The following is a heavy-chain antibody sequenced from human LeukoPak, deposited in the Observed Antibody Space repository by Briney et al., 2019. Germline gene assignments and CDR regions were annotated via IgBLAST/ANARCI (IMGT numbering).Heavy chain of an antibody. D-gene: IGHD2-2*01. J-gene: IGHJ4*02. CDR3: AKGKCSSNSCYVFDY. CDR2: TRYDGTDK. Sequence: PGGSLRLSCAASGFTFSVYGMHWVRQAPGKGLEWVAFTRYDGTDKHYADSVRGRFTISRDNSKNTLYLQMNSLRAEDTAVYYCAKGKCSSNSCYVFDYWGQGTLVTVSS. V-gene: IGHV3-30*02. CDR1: GFTFSVYG.